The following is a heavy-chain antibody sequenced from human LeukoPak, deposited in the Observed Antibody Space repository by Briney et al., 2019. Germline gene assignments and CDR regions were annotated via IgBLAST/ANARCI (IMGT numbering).Heavy chain of an antibody. CDR2: VYSGGST. V-gene: IGHV3-66*01. Sequence: GGSLRLSCAASGFTVCSSYMSWVRQAPGKGLECVSVVYSGGSTYYADSVKGRFTISRDNSKNTLYLQMNSLRAEDTAVYYCARDSRGADYWGQGTLVTVPS. D-gene: IGHD4/OR15-4a*01. J-gene: IGHJ4*02. CDR1: GFTVCSSY. CDR3: ARDSRGADY.